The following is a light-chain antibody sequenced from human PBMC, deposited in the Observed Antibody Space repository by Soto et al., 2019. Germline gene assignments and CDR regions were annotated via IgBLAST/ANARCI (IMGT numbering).Light chain of an antibody. J-gene: IGKJ2*01. V-gene: IGKV3-20*01. Sequence: EIVLTQSPGTLSLSPGERATLSCRASQSVSSSYLAWYQQKPGQAPRLLIYGASSRATGIPDRFSGSGSGTDITLTISRLEPENFAVYSCQQYGSSHGYTFGQGTTLEIK. CDR2: GAS. CDR1: QSVSSSY. CDR3: QQYGSSHGYT.